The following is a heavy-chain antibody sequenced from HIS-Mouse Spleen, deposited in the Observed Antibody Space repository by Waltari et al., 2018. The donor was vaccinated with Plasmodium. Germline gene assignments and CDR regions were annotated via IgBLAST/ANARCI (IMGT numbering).Heavy chain of an antibody. V-gene: IGHV3-13*01. Sequence: EVQLVESGGGLVQPGGSLRLSCAASGFTFSSYDMHWVRQATGKGLEWVSAVGTAVDTSYPGSVKGRFTISRENAKNSLYLQMNSLRAGDTAVYYCARGRWNHAFDIWGQGTMVTVSS. CDR1: GFTFSSYD. J-gene: IGHJ3*02. D-gene: IGHD1-1*01. CDR3: ARGRWNHAFDI. CDR2: VGTAVDT.